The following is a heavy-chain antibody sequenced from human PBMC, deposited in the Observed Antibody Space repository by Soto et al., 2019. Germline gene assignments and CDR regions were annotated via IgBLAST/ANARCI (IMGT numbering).Heavy chain of an antibody. CDR3: VRGMNPLF. CDR1: GFTLRTYT. J-gene: IGHJ4*01. CDR2: ISISSSDR. Sequence: PWCSLRLSCAASGFTLRTYTMNWVRQAPGKGLEWVSSISISSSDRYYADSVRGRFTISRDNAKNALYLQMNSLRADDTAVYFCVRGMNPLFGGQGTLVTVSS. V-gene: IGHV3-21*06.